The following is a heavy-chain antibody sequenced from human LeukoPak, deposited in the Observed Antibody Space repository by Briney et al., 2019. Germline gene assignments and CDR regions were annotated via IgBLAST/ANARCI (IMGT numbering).Heavy chain of an antibody. Sequence: SETLSLTCTVSGGSISSYYWSWIRQPPGEGLEWIGYIYYSGSTNYNPSLKSRVTISVDTSKNQFSLKLSSVTAADTAVYYCARLALGYFDYWGQGTLVTVSS. D-gene: IGHD3-16*01. CDR2: IYYSGST. J-gene: IGHJ4*02. CDR3: ARLALGYFDY. CDR1: GGSISSYY. V-gene: IGHV4-59*01.